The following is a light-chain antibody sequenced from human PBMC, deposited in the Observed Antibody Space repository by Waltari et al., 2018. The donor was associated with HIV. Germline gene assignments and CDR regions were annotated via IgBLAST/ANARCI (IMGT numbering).Light chain of an antibody. Sequence: EIELTQSPATLSLSPGERATLSCRASQIVIGDYLAWYQQKPGQAPRLLIYGASTRATDVPERFSGSRSGTLFTLTINRLEPEDFAMYYCQQYGSSPCTFGRGTNLDIK. CDR1: QIVIGDY. V-gene: IGKV3-20*01. CDR2: GAS. J-gene: IGKJ2*02. CDR3: QQYGSSPCT.